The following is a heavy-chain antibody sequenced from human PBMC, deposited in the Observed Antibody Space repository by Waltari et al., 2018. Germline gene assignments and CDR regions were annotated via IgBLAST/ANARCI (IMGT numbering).Heavy chain of an antibody. D-gene: IGHD1-26*01. CDR1: GGSFGGYY. J-gene: IGHJ4*02. CDR3: ARGGGGSYSALIY. Sequence: QVQLQQWGAGLLKPSETLSLTCAVYGGSFGGYYWSWIRQPPGKGLEWIGEINHSGSTNYNPSLKSRVTISVDTSKNQFSLKLSSVTAADTAVYYCARGGGGSYSALIYWGQGTLVTVSS. V-gene: IGHV4-34*01. CDR2: INHSGST.